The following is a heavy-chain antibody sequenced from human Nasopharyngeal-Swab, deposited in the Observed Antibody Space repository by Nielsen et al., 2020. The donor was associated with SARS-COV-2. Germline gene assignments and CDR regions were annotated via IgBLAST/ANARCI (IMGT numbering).Heavy chain of an antibody. J-gene: IGHJ6*02. V-gene: IGHV1-2*06. CDR1: GYTFTGYY. D-gene: IGHD2-8*02. CDR3: ARDVLVVYATSYGMDV. CDR2: INPNSGGT. Sequence: ASVKVSCKASGYTFTGYYMHWVRQAPGQGLEWMGRINPNSGGTNYAQKFQGRVTMTRDTSISTAYMELSRLRSDDTAVYYCARDVLVVYATSYGMDVWGQGTTVTVSS.